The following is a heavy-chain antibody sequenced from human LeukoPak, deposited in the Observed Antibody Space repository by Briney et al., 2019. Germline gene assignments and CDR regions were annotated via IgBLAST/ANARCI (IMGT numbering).Heavy chain of an antibody. CDR1: GFSFTGYY. J-gene: IGHJ4*02. CDR2: FNPSSGAT. D-gene: IGHD5-12*01. V-gene: IGHV1-2*02. Sequence: HWASVKVSCKPSGFSFTGYYLHWVRQAPGQGLEWMGWFNPSSGATNLAQKFQGSVALTTDKSLTTAFSQLSGFISDAQAVHYCSTGIVLVAVAIAVPPYFDYWGQGTLVTVSS. CDR3: STGIVLVAVAIAVPPYFDY.